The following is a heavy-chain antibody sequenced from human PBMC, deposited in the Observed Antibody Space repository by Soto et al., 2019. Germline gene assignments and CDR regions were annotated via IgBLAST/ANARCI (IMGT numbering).Heavy chain of an antibody. CDR2: INPSGGST. D-gene: IGHD6-19*01. J-gene: IGHJ4*02. V-gene: IGHV1-46*01. CDR1: GYIFTNHY. Sequence: ASVKVSCKASGYIFTNHYIHWVRQAPGQGLEWMGIINPSGGSTNYLQKLQGRITMTRDTSTSTVYMELSSLRSEDTAVYFCARGRVEDSSGWATYFDYWGQGTLVTVSS. CDR3: ARGRVEDSSGWATYFDY.